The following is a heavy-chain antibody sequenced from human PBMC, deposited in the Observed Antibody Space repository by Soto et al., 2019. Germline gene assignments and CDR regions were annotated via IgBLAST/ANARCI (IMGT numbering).Heavy chain of an antibody. V-gene: IGHV1-8*02. CDR2: MSPNSGNT. CDR3: ARGMSDGFGEVS. CDR1: GYTFTNDD. D-gene: IGHD3-10*01. Sequence: QVQLVQSGAEVKKPGASVKVSCKTSGYTFTNDDINWVRQAAGQGLEWIGWMSPNSGNTGYAQKFQGRVTLTRDTSISTAYMELCSLRSEDTAVYYCARGMSDGFGEVSWGQGTLVTVSS. J-gene: IGHJ5*02.